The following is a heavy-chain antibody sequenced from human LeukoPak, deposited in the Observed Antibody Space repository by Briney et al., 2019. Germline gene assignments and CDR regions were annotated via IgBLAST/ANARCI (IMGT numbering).Heavy chain of an antibody. CDR2: ISYDGSNK. CDR3: AKEMATTTGFDY. D-gene: IGHD5-24*01. Sequence: GGSLRLSCAASGFTFSSYAMHWVRQAPGKGLEWVAVISYDGSNKYYADSVKGRFTISRDNSKNTLYLQMNSLRAEGTAVYYCAKEMATTTGFDYWGQGTLVTVSS. CDR1: GFTFSSYA. J-gene: IGHJ4*02. V-gene: IGHV3-30*04.